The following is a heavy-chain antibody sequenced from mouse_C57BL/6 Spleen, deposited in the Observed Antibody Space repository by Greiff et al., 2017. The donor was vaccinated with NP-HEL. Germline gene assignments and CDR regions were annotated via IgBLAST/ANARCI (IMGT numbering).Heavy chain of an antibody. CDR2: IRSKSNNYAT. D-gene: IGHD2-3*01. CDR3: ARDGYYGYFDV. Sequence: EVKLMESGGGLVQPKGSLKLSCAASGFSFNTYAMNWVRQAPGKGLEWVARIRSKSNNYATYYADSVKDRFTISRDDSESMLYLQMNNLKTEDTAMYYCARDGYYGYFDVWGTGTTVTVSS. CDR1: GFSFNTYA. V-gene: IGHV10-1*01. J-gene: IGHJ1*03.